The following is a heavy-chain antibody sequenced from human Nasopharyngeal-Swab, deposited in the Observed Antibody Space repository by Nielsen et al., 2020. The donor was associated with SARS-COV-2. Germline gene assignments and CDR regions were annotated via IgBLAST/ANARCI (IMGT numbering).Heavy chain of an antibody. Sequence: GESLKISCVVSGITFSAPAMNWVRQAPGKGLEWIAHHSVRTIATAYADSVEGRFTISRDDAKNSLYLQMNSLRDEDTALYYCARGRDYALDYWGQGTLVTVSS. D-gene: IGHD4-17*01. CDR3: ARGRDYALDY. CDR1: GITFSAPA. V-gene: IGHV3-48*02. CDR2: HSVRTIAT. J-gene: IGHJ4*02.